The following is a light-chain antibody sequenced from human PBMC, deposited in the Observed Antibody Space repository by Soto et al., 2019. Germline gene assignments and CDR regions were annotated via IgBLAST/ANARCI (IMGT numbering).Light chain of an antibody. Sequence: DIVLTHSPGTLSLSPGERATLSCRASQSVASTYLAWYQQKPGRAPRLLIYDASNRATGIPARFIGSGSGTDFTLTISSLEPEDFAVYYCQQYGSSPITFGQGTKV. V-gene: IGKV3-20*01. J-gene: IGKJ1*01. CDR1: QSVASTY. CDR2: DAS. CDR3: QQYGSSPIT.